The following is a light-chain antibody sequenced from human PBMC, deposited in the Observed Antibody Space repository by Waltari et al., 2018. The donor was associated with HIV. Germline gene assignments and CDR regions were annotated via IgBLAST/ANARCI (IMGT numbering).Light chain of an antibody. CDR3: CSYVSEIVPCV. J-gene: IGLJ3*02. V-gene: IGLV2-23*02. CDR1: SSDVGAYNL. Sequence: QTALTQPASVSGSPGQSMTISCTGTSSDVGAYNLVSWYQQHPGKAPRIIIYDVSERPAGVSNRFTGTKSGNTASLTISGLQAEDEADYYCCSYVSEIVPCVFGGGIKLTVL. CDR2: DVS.